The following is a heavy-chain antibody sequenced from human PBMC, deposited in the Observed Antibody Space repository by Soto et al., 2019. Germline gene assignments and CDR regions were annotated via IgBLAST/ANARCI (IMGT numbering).Heavy chain of an antibody. CDR3: XXXXXXXXXPYXDL. J-gene: IGHJ4*02. CDR1: GDSISSGAXX. Sequence: QVQLQESGPGLVKPSQTLSLTCTVSGDSISSGAXXXXXXXXHPGKGLEWIGYICYSGSTHYNPSLKSXXSXXVXTXXXXXXXXXXXXXXXXXXXXXXXXXXXXXXPYXDLWGQGTLVTVSS. V-gene: IGHV4-31*03. CDR2: ICYSGST.